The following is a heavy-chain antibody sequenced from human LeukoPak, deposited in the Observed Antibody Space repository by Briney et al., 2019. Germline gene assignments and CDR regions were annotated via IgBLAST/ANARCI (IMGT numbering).Heavy chain of an antibody. V-gene: IGHV4-59*08. D-gene: IGHD5-24*01. CDR3: ARHIGDGQSFLFDF. J-gene: IGHJ4*01. Sequence: PSETLPLTRTVSGGSISSYFWSWIRQPPGKGLEWIGYIYYSGSTNYNPSLKSRVTISVDTSKNQFFLNLISVTAADTAVYYCARHIGDGQSFLFDFRGHGSLLGVAS. CDR1: GGSISSYF. CDR2: IYYSGST.